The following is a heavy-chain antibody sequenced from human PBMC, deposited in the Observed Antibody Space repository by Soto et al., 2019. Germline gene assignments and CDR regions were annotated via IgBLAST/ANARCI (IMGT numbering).Heavy chain of an antibody. CDR2: ISSSSSYT. V-gene: IGHV3-11*06. D-gene: IGHD6-6*01. J-gene: IGHJ5*02. CDR3: ASQLKPTYNWFDP. CDR1: GFTSSDYY. Sequence: PGGSLRLSCAASGFTSSDYYMSWIRQAPGKGKEWVSYISSSSSYTNYADSVKGRFTISRDNAKNSLYLQMNSLRAEDTAVYYCASQLKPTYNWFDPWGQGTLVTVSS.